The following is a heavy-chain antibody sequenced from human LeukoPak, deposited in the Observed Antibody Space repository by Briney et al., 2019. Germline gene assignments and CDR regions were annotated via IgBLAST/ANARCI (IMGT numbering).Heavy chain of an antibody. CDR1: GFTFSNAW. CDR3: AKDGIAVAGEEDY. Sequence: GGSLRLSCAVSGFTFSNAWMSWVRRAPGKGLERVSAISGSGGSTYYADSVKGRFTISRDNSKNTLYLQMNSLRAEDTAVYYCAKDGIAVAGEEDYWGQGTLVTVSS. V-gene: IGHV3-23*01. D-gene: IGHD6-19*01. CDR2: ISGSGGST. J-gene: IGHJ4*02.